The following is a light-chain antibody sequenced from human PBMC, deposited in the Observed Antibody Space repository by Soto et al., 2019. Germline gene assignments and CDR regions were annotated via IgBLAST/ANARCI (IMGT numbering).Light chain of an antibody. CDR3: SSYTSSSHVV. Sequence: QSALTQPASVSGSPGQSITISCTGTSSDVGGYNYVSWYQQHPGKAPKLMIYDVSNRPSGVSNRFSDSKSGNTASLPISWLQAEDEADYYCSSYTSSSHVVFGGGTKLTAL. V-gene: IGLV2-14*01. J-gene: IGLJ2*01. CDR2: DVS. CDR1: SSDVGGYNY.